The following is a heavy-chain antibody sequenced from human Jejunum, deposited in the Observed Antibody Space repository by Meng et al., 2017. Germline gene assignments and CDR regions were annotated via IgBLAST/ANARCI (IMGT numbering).Heavy chain of an antibody. J-gene: IGHJ4*02. CDR3: ARGGYYSFDY. CDR1: GGSISSVYW. V-gene: IGHV4-4*02. CDR2: IYHSGST. D-gene: IGHD5-18*01. Sequence: LQEPCPGLVKPSETLSLTCAVSGGSISSVYWWTWVRQSPGKGLEWIGEIYHSGSTNYNPSLKSRVTISVDKSKNQFSLKLTSVTAADTAVYYCARGGYYSFDYWGQGTLVTVSS.